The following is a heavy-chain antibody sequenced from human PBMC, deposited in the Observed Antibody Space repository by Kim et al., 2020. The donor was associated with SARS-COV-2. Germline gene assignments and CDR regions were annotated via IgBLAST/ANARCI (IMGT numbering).Heavy chain of an antibody. CDR2: INSGGSTT. J-gene: IGHJ4*02. Sequence: GGSLRLSCAASGFTFNTYWMHWVRQAPGKGLVWVARINSGGSTTDYADSVKGRFSISRDNAKNTMYLEMIRLRVDDSGVYYCSRDPLDYCVQGIRVTVS. V-gene: IGHV3-74*01. CDR1: GFTFNTYW. CDR3: SRDPLDY.